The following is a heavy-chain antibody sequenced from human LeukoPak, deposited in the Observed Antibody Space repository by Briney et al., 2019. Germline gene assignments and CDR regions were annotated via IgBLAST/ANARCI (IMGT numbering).Heavy chain of an antibody. V-gene: IGHV4-31*03. J-gene: IGHJ4*02. CDR2: IYYSGST. CDR3: ARLATRYFDY. D-gene: IGHD5-24*01. CDR1: GGSISSGGYY. Sequence: SETLSLTCTVSGGSISSGGYYWSWIRQHPGKGLEWIGYIYYSGSTYYNPSLKSRVTISVDTSKNQFPLKLSSVTAADTAVYYCARLATRYFDYWGQGTLVTVSS.